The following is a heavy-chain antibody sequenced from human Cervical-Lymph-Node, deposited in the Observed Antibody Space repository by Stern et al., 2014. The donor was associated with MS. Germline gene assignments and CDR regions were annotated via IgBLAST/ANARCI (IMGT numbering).Heavy chain of an antibody. Sequence: QVTLRESGPALVKPTQTLTLTCTFSGFSLSTSGMCVSWIRQPPGKALAWLALLDWDDDKYYSTSLKTRLTISKDTSKNQVVLTMTNMDPVDTATYYCARILRTRGYSYGPFDYWGQGTLVTVSS. CDR1: GFSLSTSGMC. J-gene: IGHJ4*02. CDR2: LDWDDDK. V-gene: IGHV2-70*01. CDR3: ARILRTRGYSYGPFDY. D-gene: IGHD5-18*01.